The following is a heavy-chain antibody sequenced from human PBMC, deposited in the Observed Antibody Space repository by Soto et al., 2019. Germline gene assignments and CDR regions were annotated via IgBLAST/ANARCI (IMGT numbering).Heavy chain of an antibody. CDR1: LYTFTNYF. CDR2: IIPILDIT. Sequence: GASVKVSCKASLYTFTNYFIQWVRQAPGQGLEWMGRIIPILDITNYAQKFQGRVTITADKSTTTAYMEVSSLSSEDTAVYYCARDSPIGSTFSGHDDIDFWGQGTLVTVSS. D-gene: IGHD5-12*01. V-gene: IGHV1-69*04. CDR3: ARDSPIGSTFSGHDDIDF. J-gene: IGHJ4*02.